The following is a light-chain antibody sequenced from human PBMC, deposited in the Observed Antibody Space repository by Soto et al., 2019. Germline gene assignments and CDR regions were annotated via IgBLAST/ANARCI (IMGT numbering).Light chain of an antibody. CDR2: GAS. CDR1: QTVNSN. J-gene: IGKJ5*01. Sequence: VMAQAPAPLSVSPGEGAPLSCRASQTVNSNVAGYQMQDGQAARLLIYGASTRAAGIPARFSGSGSGTEFILTISRLQSEDFAVYDCQQHNNWPITCGQGTRLEIK. V-gene: IGKV3-15*01. CDR3: QQHNNWPIT.